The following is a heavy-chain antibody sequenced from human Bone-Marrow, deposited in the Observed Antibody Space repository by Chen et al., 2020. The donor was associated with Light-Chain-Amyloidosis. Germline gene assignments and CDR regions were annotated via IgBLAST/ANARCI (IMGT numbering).Heavy chain of an antibody. CDR2: IYPDDSDA. CDR3: ARRRDGYNFDY. J-gene: IGHJ4*02. CDR1: GYTFPNYW. D-gene: IGHD5-12*01. V-gene: IGHV5-51*01. Sequence: EVQLEQSGPEVKKPGESLKISCKGSGYTFPNYWIGWLRQMPWKGLEWMGVIYPDDSDARYSPSFEGQVTISADKSITTAYLQWRSLKASDTAMYYCARRRDGYNFDYWGQGTLVTVSS.